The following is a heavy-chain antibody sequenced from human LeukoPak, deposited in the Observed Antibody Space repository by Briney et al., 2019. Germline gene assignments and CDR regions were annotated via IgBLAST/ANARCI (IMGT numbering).Heavy chain of an antibody. CDR1: GGSISSYY. Sequence: SETLSLTCTVSGGSISSYYWSWIRQPAGKGLEWIGRIYTSGSTNYNPSLKSRVTMSVDTSKNQFSLKLSSVTAADTAVYYCARDGIGSSWYREPHAFDIWGQGTMVTVSS. CDR2: IYTSGST. CDR3: ARDGIGSSWYREPHAFDI. J-gene: IGHJ3*02. V-gene: IGHV4-4*07. D-gene: IGHD6-13*01.